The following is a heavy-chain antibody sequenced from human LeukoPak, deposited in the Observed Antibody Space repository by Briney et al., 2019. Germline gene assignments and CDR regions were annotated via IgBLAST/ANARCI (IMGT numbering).Heavy chain of an antibody. CDR2: VSGSGDSA. D-gene: IGHD3-10*01. CDR1: GSTFSSCA. V-gene: IGHV3-23*01. Sequence: GRSLRLSCTVSGSTFSSCAISWVRQAPRQGLGLDSAVSGSGDSASYADSVNGRFTTSTDNSTNKLYLQMNSPRIAEQTAYYCAKEDLSVDRGTSDYWGQGILVTVSS. J-gene: IGHJ4*02. CDR3: AKEDLSVDRGTSDY.